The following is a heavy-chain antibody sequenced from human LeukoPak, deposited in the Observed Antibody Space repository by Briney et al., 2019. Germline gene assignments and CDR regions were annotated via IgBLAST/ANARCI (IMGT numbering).Heavy chain of an antibody. Sequence: PSETLSLTCTVSGGSISSGTYYWSWIRQTAGKGLEWIGRIYTSGSTNYNPSLKSRVTISVDTSKNQFSLKLSSVTAADTAVYYCARDQDPLIWFGERGSGDWFDPWGQGTLVTVSS. CDR2: IYTSGST. J-gene: IGHJ5*02. CDR3: ARDQDPLIWFGERGSGDWFDP. CDR1: GGSISSGTYY. V-gene: IGHV4-61*02. D-gene: IGHD3-10*01.